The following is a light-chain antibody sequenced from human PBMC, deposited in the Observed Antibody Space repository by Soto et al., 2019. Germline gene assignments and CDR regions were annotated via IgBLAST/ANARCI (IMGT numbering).Light chain of an antibody. V-gene: IGLV2-14*01. CDR1: SSDVGGYNY. Sequence: QSALTQPASVSGSPGQSITISCTGTSSDVGGYNYVSWYQQHPGKAPKLMIYDVSNRPSGVSKRFSGSKSGNTAPLTISGLQAEDEADYYCSSYTSSSTRVFGGGTKLTVL. J-gene: IGLJ2*01. CDR2: DVS. CDR3: SSYTSSSTRV.